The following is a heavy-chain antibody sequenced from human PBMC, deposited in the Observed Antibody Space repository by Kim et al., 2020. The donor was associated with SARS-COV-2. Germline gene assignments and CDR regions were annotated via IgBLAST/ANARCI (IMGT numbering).Heavy chain of an antibody. Sequence: GGSLRLSCAASGFTFSSYWRHWVRQAPGKGLVWVSRINSVGSSISYADSVKGRFTISTANAKNTLYLQMTRLRPDDTAVYYCARSSYSRSGVDNWGQGTLVTVSS. CDR2: INSVGSSI. D-gene: IGHD6-6*01. CDR1: GFTFSSYW. J-gene: IGHJ4*02. CDR3: ARSSYSRSGVDN. V-gene: IGHV3-74*01.